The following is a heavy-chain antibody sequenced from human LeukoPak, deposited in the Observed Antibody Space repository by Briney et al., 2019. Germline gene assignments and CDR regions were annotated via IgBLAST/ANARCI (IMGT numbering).Heavy chain of an antibody. CDR1: GFTFSSYS. CDR2: ISSSSSYI. Sequence: PGGSLRLSCAASGFTFSSYSMNWVRQAPGKGLEWVSSISSSSSYIYYADSVKGRFTISRDNAKNSLYLQMNSLRAEDTAVYYCAPHPGSGSPVAFDIWGQGTMVTVSS. CDR3: APHPGSGSPVAFDI. D-gene: IGHD3-10*01. J-gene: IGHJ3*02. V-gene: IGHV3-21*01.